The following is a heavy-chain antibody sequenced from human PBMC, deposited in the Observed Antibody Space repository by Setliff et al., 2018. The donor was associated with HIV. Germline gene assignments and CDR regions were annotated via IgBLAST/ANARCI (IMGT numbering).Heavy chain of an antibody. J-gene: IGHJ4*02. CDR1: GDSISNYY. Sequence: SETLSLTCTVSGDSISNYYWSWIRQPPGRGLEWIGYIYNSASTNYNPSLKSRVTTSVDTSKKQFSLKLNSVTAADTAVYYCARHVRYSGSGSYSFDYWGQGTLVTVSS. CDR2: IYNSAST. V-gene: IGHV4-59*08. CDR3: ARHVRYSGSGSYSFDY. D-gene: IGHD3-10*01.